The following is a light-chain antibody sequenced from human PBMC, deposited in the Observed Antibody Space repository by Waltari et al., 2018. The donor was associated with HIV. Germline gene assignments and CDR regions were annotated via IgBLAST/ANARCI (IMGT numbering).Light chain of an antibody. CDR3: QQSFNTPWT. Sequence: DIQMTQSPSSLSASVGDRVTVTCRSSQSISTFLNWYQKKPGKAPKLLIFGSSKLQDGVPSRFSGSGSGTDFTLTIGSLQSEDIATYYCQQSFNTPWTFGQGTKVEVK. CDR2: GSS. CDR1: QSISTF. V-gene: IGKV1-39*01. J-gene: IGKJ1*01.